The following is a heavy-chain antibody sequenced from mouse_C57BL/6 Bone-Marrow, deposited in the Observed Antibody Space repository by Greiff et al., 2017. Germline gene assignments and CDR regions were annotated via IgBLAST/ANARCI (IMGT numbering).Heavy chain of an antibody. CDR2: IDPSDSYT. CDR3: ARESNYGSSYDFDY. V-gene: IGHV1-69*01. D-gene: IGHD1-1*01. CDR1: GYTFTSYW. J-gene: IGHJ2*01. Sequence: QVQLQQSGAELVMPGASVKLSCKASGYTFTSYWMHWVKQRPGQGLEWIGEIDPSDSYTNYNQKFKGKSTLTVDKSSSTAYMQLSSLTSEDSAVYYCARESNYGSSYDFDYWGQGTTHTVSS.